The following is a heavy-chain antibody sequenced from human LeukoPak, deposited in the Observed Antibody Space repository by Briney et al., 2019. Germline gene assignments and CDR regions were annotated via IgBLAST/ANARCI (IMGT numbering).Heavy chain of an antibody. CDR2: ITGSGGST. CDR1: GFTFISSA. Sequence: GGSLRLSCAASGFTFISSAMNWVRQAPGKGLEWVSGITGSGGSTFYADSVKGRFTISRDNSKNTLYLQMNSLRAEDTAVYYCAKDQYSYGHRNDAFDIWGQGTMVTVSS. V-gene: IGHV3-23*01. J-gene: IGHJ3*02. CDR3: AKDQYSYGHRNDAFDI. D-gene: IGHD5-18*01.